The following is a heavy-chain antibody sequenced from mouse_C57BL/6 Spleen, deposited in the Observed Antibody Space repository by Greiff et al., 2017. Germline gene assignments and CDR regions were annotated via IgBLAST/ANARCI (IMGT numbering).Heavy chain of an antibody. Sequence: QVQLQQPGAELVRPGTSVKLSCKASGYTFTSYWMHWVKQRPGQGLEWIGVIDPSDSYTNYNQKFKGKATLTVDTSSSTAYMQLSSLTSEDSAVYYCARGDGNYSAWFAYWGQGTLVTVSA. D-gene: IGHD2-1*01. CDR2: IDPSDSYT. J-gene: IGHJ3*01. V-gene: IGHV1-59*01. CDR1: GYTFTSYW. CDR3: ARGDGNYSAWFAY.